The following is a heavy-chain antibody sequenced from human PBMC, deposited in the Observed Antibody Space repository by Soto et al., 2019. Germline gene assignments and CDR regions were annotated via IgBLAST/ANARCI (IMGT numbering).Heavy chain of an antibody. J-gene: IGHJ4*02. D-gene: IGHD3-16*01. CDR1: GFSLSASGVG. CDR2: IYWDDAK. V-gene: IGHV2-5*02. Sequence: QITLKESGPTLVKPTQTLTLTCTFSGFSLSASGVGVGWIRQPPGKALEWLAIIYWDDAKHYSPSLKSSLTITQDTSKNQVVLTMTHMDPVDTATYYCAHKGGGDRILDYWGQGTLVTVSS. CDR3: AHKGGGDRILDY.